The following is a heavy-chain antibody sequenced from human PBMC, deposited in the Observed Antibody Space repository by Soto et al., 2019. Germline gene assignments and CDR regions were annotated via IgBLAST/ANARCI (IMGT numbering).Heavy chain of an antibody. D-gene: IGHD6-19*01. V-gene: IGHV3-23*01. CDR1: GFTFRILA. CDR2: IDYTGGTT. J-gene: IGHJ4*02. CDR3: AKDATRTRGWYYFDF. Sequence: GGSLRLSCAGSGFTFRILAMGWLREAPGKGLEWVSVIDYTGGTTYYTDSVKGRFIISRDNYKKILYLQMNSLRTEDTAIYYCAKDATRTRGWYYFDFWGRGALVTVSS.